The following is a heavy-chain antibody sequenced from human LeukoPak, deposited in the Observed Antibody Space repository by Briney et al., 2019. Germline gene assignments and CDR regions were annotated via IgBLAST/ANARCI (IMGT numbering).Heavy chain of an antibody. V-gene: IGHV3-30*04. D-gene: IGHD1-26*01. CDR2: ISYDGSDK. CDR1: GFTFSSYA. J-gene: IGHJ6*03. Sequence: GRSLRLSCAASGFTFSSYAMNWVRQAPGKGLEWVAAISYDGSDKYYADSVKGRFTISRDNSKNTLYLQMNSLRAEDTAVYYCAKGRGWEASYYYYYMDVWGKGTTVTISS. CDR3: AKGRGWEASYYYYYMDV.